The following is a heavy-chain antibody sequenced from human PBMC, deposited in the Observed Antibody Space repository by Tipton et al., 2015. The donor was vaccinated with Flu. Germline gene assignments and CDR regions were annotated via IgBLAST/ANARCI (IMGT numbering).Heavy chain of an antibody. CDR3: ARDLGYYYDRGWGFDL. V-gene: IGHV4-59*12. D-gene: IGHD3-10*02. CDR1: GGSIASYY. J-gene: IGHJ3*01. CDR2: IFYSGNT. Sequence: GLVKPSETLSLTCTISGGSIASYYWGWARQPPGKGLEWIAHIFYSGNTDYNPSLKSRVSMSVDTSKNQFSLKLSSVTAADTAMYYCARDLGYYYDRGWGFDLWGQGTMVTVSS.